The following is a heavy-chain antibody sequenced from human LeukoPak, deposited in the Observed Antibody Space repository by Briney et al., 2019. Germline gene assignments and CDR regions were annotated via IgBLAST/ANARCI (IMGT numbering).Heavy chain of an antibody. D-gene: IGHD3-10*01. CDR2: IYHSGST. CDR1: GYSISSGYY. Sequence: SETLSLTCTVSGYSISSGYYWGWIRQPPGKGLGWIGSIYHSGSTYYNLSLKSRVTISVDTSKNQFSLKLSSVTAADTAVYYCARGTHYYGSGSYFLWGQGTLVTVSS. V-gene: IGHV4-38-2*02. CDR3: ARGTHYYGSGSYFL. J-gene: IGHJ4*02.